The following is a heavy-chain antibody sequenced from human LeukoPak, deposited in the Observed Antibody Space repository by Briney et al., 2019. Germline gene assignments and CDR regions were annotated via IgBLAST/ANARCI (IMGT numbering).Heavy chain of an antibody. CDR2: VFYNGST. V-gene: IGHV4-59*08. CDR3: ARQGVYYDSSGFFDY. Sequence: SETLSLTCTVSGGSISDYFWSWIRQPPGKGLEWVGYVFYNGSTNYNPSLKSRVTISVDTSKNQFSLKLSSVTAADTAVYYCARQGVYYDSSGFFDYWGQGTLVTVSS. D-gene: IGHD3-22*01. J-gene: IGHJ4*02. CDR1: GGSISDYF.